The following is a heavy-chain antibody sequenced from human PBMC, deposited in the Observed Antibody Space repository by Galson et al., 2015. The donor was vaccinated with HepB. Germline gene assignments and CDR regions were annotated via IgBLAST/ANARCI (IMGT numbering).Heavy chain of an antibody. V-gene: IGHV4-39*01. CDR3: ARQIYCSSTSCYRFDP. CDR1: GGSISSSSYY. D-gene: IGHD2-2*02. J-gene: IGHJ5*02. Sequence: ETLSLTCTVSGGSISSSSYYWGWIRQPPGKGLEWIGSIYYSGSTYYNPSLKSRVTISVDTSKNQFSLKLSSVTAADTAVYYCARQIYCSSTSCYRFDPWGQGTLVTVSS. CDR2: IYYSGST.